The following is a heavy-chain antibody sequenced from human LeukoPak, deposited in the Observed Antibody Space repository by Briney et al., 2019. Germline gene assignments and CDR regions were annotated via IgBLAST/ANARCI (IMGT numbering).Heavy chain of an antibody. CDR2: INGSGGST. V-gene: IGHV3-23*01. CDR1: GFTFSSYA. J-gene: IGHJ4*02. Sequence: PGGSLRLSCAASGFTFSSYAMSWVRQAPGKGLEWVSVINGSGGSTYYADSVKGRFTISRDNSKNTLYLQMNSLRAEETAVYYCAKVPCSSTSCHRFDYWGQGTLVTVSS. CDR3: AKVPCSSTSCHRFDY. D-gene: IGHD2-2*01.